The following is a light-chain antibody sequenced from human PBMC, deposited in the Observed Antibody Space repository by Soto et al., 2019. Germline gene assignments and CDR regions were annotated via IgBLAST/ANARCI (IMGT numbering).Light chain of an antibody. J-gene: IGKJ3*01. CDR1: QSVLYNSNSKNY. CDR2: WAS. Sequence: DIVMTQFPDSLAVSLGERATINCKSSQSVLYNSNSKNYLAWYQQKPGQPPKLVISWASTRASGVPDRFGGSGSGTDFTLTISNLQAEDVAIYFCHQHLSIPLTFGPGTKVEVK. V-gene: IGKV4-1*01. CDR3: HQHLSIPLT.